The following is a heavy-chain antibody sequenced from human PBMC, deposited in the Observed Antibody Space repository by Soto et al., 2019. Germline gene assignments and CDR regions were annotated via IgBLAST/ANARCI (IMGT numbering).Heavy chain of an antibody. CDR1: GGTFSSYA. CDR2: IIPIFGTA. Sequence: QVQLVQSGAEVKKPGSSVKVSCKASGGTFSSYAISWVRQAPGQGLEWMGGIIPIFGTANYARKFQGRVTITADESTSTAYMELSSLRSEDTAVYYCASTPGGLEPPYNWFAPWGQGTLVTVSS. V-gene: IGHV1-69*01. J-gene: IGHJ5*02. D-gene: IGHD1-1*01. CDR3: ASTPGGLEPPYNWFAP.